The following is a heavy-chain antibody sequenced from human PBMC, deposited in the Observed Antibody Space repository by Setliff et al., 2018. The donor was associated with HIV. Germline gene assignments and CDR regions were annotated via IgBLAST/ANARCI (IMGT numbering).Heavy chain of an antibody. V-gene: IGHV1-8*01. Sequence: GASVKVSCKASGYTFTNYDINWVRQAPGQGLEWMGWMNPNNLNTGYAQKFQGRFTMTRNTSISTAYMELRSLRSEDTAVYYCASYYGSGAHYPYYYYMDVWGKGTTVTVSS. D-gene: IGHD3-10*01. J-gene: IGHJ6*03. CDR2: MNPNNLNT. CDR3: ASYYGSGAHYPYYYYMDV. CDR1: GYTFTNYD.